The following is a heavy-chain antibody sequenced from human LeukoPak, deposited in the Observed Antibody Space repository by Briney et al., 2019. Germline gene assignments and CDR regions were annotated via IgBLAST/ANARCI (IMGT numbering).Heavy chain of an antibody. V-gene: IGHV4-59*01. D-gene: IGHD5-24*01. J-gene: IGHJ4*02. CDR2: IYDSGST. CDR3: ARGRDAYKTGF. Sequence: SETLSLTCTVSGDSISSYYWSWIRQPPGKGLEWIGYIYDSGSTNYNPSLKSRVTISVDTSKNQFSLKLSSVTAADTAVNYCARGRDAYKTGFWGQGTLVTVSS. CDR1: GDSISSYY.